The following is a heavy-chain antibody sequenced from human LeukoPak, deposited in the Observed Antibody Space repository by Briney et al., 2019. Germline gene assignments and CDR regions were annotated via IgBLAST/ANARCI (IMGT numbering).Heavy chain of an antibody. D-gene: IGHD7-27*01. CDR1: GYTFNGYY. J-gene: IGHJ4*02. V-gene: IGHV1-2*02. Sequence: ASVKVSCKASGYTFNGYYMHWVRQAPGQGLEWMGWINPISGGTNYAQKFQGRVTMTRDTSISTAYMELSRLRSDDTAVYYCARVPNWGFDYWGQGALVTVSS. CDR2: INPISGGT. CDR3: ARVPNWGFDY.